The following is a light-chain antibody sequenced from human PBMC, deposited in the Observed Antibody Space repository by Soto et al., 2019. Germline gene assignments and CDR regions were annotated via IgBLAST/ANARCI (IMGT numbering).Light chain of an antibody. V-gene: IGLV2-14*01. Sequence: QSALTQPAYVSGSPGQSITISCTGTSSDVGGYNYVSWYQQHPGKAPKLMIYDVSNRPSGVSNHFSGSKAGNPASLTISGLQAEDEADYYFSSFTSSSTYVVFGGGTKLTVL. J-gene: IGLJ2*01. CDR3: SSFTSSSTYVV. CDR2: DVS. CDR1: SSDVGGYNY.